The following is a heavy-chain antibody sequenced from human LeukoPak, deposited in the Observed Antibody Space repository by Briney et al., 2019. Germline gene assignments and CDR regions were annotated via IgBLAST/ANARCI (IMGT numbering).Heavy chain of an antibody. CDR1: GGSISSSSHY. CDR2: IYYSGST. CDR3: ARVHPDIPSSYYYYMDV. D-gene: IGHD2-15*01. Sequence: SETLSLTCSVSGGSISSSSHYWDWIRQPPGEGLEWIGSIYYSGSTYYNPSLKSRVTISVDTSKNQFSLKLSSVTAADTAVYYCARVHPDIPSSYYYYMDVWGKGTTVTVSS. V-gene: IGHV4-39*07. J-gene: IGHJ6*03.